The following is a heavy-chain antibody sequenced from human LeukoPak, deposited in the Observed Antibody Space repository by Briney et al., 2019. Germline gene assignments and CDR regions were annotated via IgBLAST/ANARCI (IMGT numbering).Heavy chain of an antibody. J-gene: IGHJ4*02. V-gene: IGHV1-8*01. CDR3: ARYDFWSGYEDY. Sequence: ASVKVSCKASGYTFTSYDINWVRQATGQGLEWMGWMNPNSGNTGYAQKFQGRVTMTRNTSISTAYMELSSLRSEDTAVYNCARYDFWSGYEDYWGQGTLVTVSS. CDR2: MNPNSGNT. D-gene: IGHD3-3*01. CDR1: GYTFTSYD.